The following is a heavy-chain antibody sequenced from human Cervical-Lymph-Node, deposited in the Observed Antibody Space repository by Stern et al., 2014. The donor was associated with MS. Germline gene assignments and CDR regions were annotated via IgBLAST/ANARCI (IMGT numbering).Heavy chain of an antibody. CDR1: GGTFTSYV. J-gene: IGHJ4*02. V-gene: IGHV1-69*06. CDR3: ARLGGPSSY. D-gene: IGHD3-10*01. CDR2: ITPIFDTA. Sequence: DQLVESGAEVKKPGSSVKVSCKASGGTFTSYVISWVRQASEQGLEWMGGITPIFDTANYAQKFQGKVTITADKSTSTAYMELNRLTFEDTAIYYCARLGGPSSYWGQGTLVTVSS.